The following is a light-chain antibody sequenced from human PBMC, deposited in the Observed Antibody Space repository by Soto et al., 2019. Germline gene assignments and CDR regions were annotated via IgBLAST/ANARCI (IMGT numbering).Light chain of an antibody. CDR1: QTISSS. CDR2: DAS. V-gene: IGKV1-5*01. CDR3: QQDYTYPVT. J-gene: IGKJ1*01. Sequence: DIQMTQSPSTLSASVGDRVTITCRASQTISSSLAWYQQIPGKAPKLLIYDASSLESAVPSRFSGSGSGTEFTLTISRLQPDDFATYYCQQDYTYPVTFGQGTKVEIK.